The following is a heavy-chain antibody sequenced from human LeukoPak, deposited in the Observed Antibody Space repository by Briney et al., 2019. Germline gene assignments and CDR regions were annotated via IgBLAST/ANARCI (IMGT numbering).Heavy chain of an antibody. Sequence: PSETLSLTCTVSGGSISSSSYYWGWIRQPPGKGLEWIGSIYYSGSTYYNPSLKSRVTISVDTSKNQFSLKLSSVTAADTAVYYCASHPTHFDWSPNWFDPWGQGTLVTVSS. CDR3: ASHPTHFDWSPNWFDP. V-gene: IGHV4-39*01. CDR2: IYYSGST. CDR1: GGSISSSSYY. J-gene: IGHJ5*02. D-gene: IGHD3-9*01.